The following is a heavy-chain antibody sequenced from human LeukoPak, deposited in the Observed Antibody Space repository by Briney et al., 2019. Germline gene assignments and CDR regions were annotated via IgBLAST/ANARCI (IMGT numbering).Heavy chain of an antibody. J-gene: IGHJ5*02. CDR2: IYYSGST. V-gene: IGHV4-30-4*08. D-gene: IGHD3-3*01. CDR1: GGSISSGDYY. CDR3: ASFPYYDFWSGQNWFDP. Sequence: PSETLSLTCTVSGGSISSGDYYWSWIRQPPGKGLEWIGYIYYSGSTYYNPPLKSRVTISVDTSKNQFSLKLSSVTAADTAVYYCASFPYYDFWSGQNWFDPWGQGTLVTVSS.